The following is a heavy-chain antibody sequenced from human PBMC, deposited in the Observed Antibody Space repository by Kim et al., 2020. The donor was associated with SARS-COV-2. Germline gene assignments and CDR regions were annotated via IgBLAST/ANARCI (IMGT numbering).Heavy chain of an antibody. D-gene: IGHD6-19*01. J-gene: IGHJ3*02. V-gene: IGHV3-53*01. CDR2: IYSAGNT. CDR1: GFTVGTNY. Sequence: GGSLRLSCAASGFTVGTNYMSWVRQAPGKGPEWVSVIYSAGNTYYPDSVRGRFTISRDNTKNTLYLQINNLRADDTAVYYCARICWSLAVVGTPPCTFDTWGQGTMVTVSS. CDR3: ARICWSLAVVGTPPCTFDT.